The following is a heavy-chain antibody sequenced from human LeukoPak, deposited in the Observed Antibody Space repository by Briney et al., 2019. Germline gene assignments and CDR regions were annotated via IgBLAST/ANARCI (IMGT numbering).Heavy chain of an antibody. CDR2: INSDGSST. J-gene: IGHJ4*02. CDR3: ARGWYYSQYYFYY. CDR1: GFIFSSYW. D-gene: IGHD4-11*01. Sequence: GGSLRLSCAASGFIFSSYWMHWVRQAPGKGLVWVSRINSDGSSTSYADSVKGQFTISRDNAKNTLYLQMNGLRAEDTAVYYCARGWYYSQYYFYYWGQGTLVTVSS. V-gene: IGHV3-74*01.